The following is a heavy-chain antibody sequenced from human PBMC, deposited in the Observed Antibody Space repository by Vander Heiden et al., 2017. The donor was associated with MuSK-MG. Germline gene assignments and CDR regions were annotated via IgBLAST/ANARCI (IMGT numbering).Heavy chain of an antibody. CDR3: TTDLWFGELYAFDY. J-gene: IGHJ4*02. CDR1: GFTFSNAW. V-gene: IGHV3-15*01. D-gene: IGHD3-10*01. Sequence: EVQLVESGGGLVKPGGSLRLSCAASGFTFSNAWMGWVRQAPGKGLEWVGRIKSKTDGGTTDYAAPVKGRFTISRDDSKNTLYLQMNSLKTEDTAVYYCTTDLWFGELYAFDYWGQGTLVTVSS. CDR2: IKSKTDGGTT.